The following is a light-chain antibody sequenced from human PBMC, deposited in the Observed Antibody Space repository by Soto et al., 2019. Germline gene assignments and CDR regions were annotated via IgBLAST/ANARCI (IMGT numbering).Light chain of an antibody. V-gene: IGKV1-39*01. CDR2: AAS. J-gene: IGKJ4*01. CDR3: QQSYGTSLT. Sequence: DSQMTQYPSSLSASVGDRVTITCRASPSISSYLNWYQQKPGKASKLLIYAASSLQSGVPSRFSGSGSGTVFTLTISSLQPEDFATYYCQQSYGTSLTFGGGTKVDVK. CDR1: PSISSY.